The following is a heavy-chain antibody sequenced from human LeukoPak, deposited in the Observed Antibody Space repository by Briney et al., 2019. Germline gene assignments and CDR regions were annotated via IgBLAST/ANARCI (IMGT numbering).Heavy chain of an antibody. CDR1: GFTFSSYA. CDR3: ARDRRPWYFDL. Sequence: GGSLRLSCAASGFTFSSYAMSWVRQAPGKGLEWVSTITGGGDITKYADSVKGRFTISRDDPKNTLYLQMNSLRADDTAVYYCARDRRPWYFDLWGRGTLVAVSS. V-gene: IGHV3-23*01. CDR2: ITGGGDIT. D-gene: IGHD6-6*01. J-gene: IGHJ2*01.